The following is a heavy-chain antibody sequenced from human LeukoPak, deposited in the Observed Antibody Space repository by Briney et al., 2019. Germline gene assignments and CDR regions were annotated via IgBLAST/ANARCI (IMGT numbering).Heavy chain of an antibody. Sequence: GGSLRLSCAASGFTFEASAMSWVRQAPGKGLEWVAVITGGGESTYYADSVKGRFTISRDNSKKTLFLQVNSLRAEDTAVYFCAKNIRDQLLCGFNCWGQGIVVIVSS. CDR3: AKNIRDQLLCGFNC. CDR1: GFTFEASA. CDR2: ITGGGEST. V-gene: IGHV3-23*01. D-gene: IGHD2-2*01. J-gene: IGHJ4*02.